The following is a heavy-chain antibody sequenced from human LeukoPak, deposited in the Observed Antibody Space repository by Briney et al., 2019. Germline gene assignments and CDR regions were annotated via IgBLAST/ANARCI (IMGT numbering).Heavy chain of an antibody. J-gene: IGHJ4*02. V-gene: IGHV4-39*07. CDR3: ARDLRITMVRGDHFDY. CDR1: GGSISSSSYY. D-gene: IGHD3-10*01. Sequence: SESLSLTCTVSGGSISSSSYYWGWIRQPPGKGLEWIGSIYYSGSTYYNPSLKSRLTISVDTSKNQFSLKLSSVTAADTAVYYRARDLRITMVRGDHFDYWGQGTLVTVSS. CDR2: IYYSGST.